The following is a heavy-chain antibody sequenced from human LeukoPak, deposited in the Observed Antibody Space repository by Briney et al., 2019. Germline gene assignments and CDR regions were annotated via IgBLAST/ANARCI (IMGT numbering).Heavy chain of an antibody. CDR1: GYTFTSYG. V-gene: IGHV1-18*01. CDR3: ARDRIVVVPAAIPSFDY. Sequence: ASVKVSCKASGYTFTSYGISWVRQAPGQGLEWMGWISAYNGNTNYAQKLQGRVTMTTDTSTSTAYMELRSLRSDDTAVYYCARDRIVVVPAAIPSFDYWGQGTLVTVSS. J-gene: IGHJ4*02. CDR2: ISAYNGNT. D-gene: IGHD2-2*01.